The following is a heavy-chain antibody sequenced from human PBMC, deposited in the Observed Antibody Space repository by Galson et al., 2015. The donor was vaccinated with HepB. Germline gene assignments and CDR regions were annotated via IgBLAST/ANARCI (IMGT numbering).Heavy chain of an antibody. CDR3: ARERVAAGGRGEGMDV. CDR1: GFTFSRYS. Sequence: SLRLSCAASGFTFSRYSMNWVRQAPGKGLEWVSSISSAGSYIYYADSEKGRFTISRDNAKNSLYLQMNSLRAEDTAVYYCARERVAAGGRGEGMDVWGQGTTVTVSS. D-gene: IGHD6-13*01. J-gene: IGHJ6*02. V-gene: IGHV3-21*01. CDR2: ISSAGSYI.